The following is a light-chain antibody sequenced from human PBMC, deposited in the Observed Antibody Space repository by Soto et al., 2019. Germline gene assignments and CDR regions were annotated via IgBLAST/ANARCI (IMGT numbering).Light chain of an antibody. V-gene: IGKV3-11*01. CDR3: QQRL. CDR2: YAS. Sequence: EIVLTQSPGTLSLSPGERATLSCRASQSVGSYLAWYQQKPGQAPRLLIYYASNRATGIPARFSGSGSGTDFTLTISSLEPEDSAVYYCQQRLFGGGTKVDIK. CDR1: QSVGSY. J-gene: IGKJ4*01.